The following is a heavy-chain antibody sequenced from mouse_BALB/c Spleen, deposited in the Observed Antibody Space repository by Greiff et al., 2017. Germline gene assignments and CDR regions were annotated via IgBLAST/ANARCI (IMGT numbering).Heavy chain of an antibody. CDR2: IYPGNSDT. Sequence: VQLQQSGTVLARPGASVKMSCKASGYTFTSYWMHWVKQRPGQGLEWIGAIYPGNSDTSYNQKFKGKAKLTAVTSTSTAYMELSSLTNEDSAVYYCTRGGITTVVFDYWGQGTTLTVSS. CDR3: TRGGITTVVFDY. CDR1: GYTFTSYW. J-gene: IGHJ2*01. V-gene: IGHV1-5*01. D-gene: IGHD1-1*01.